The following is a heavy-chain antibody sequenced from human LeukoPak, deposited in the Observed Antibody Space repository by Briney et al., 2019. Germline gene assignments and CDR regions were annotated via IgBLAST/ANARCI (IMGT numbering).Heavy chain of an antibody. J-gene: IGHJ5*02. CDR3: ARGGRSYSSRNWFDP. CDR1: GGSFSGYY. D-gene: IGHD6-19*01. CDR2: INHSGST. Sequence: SETLSLTCAVYGGSFSGYYWSWIRQPPGKGLEWIGEINHSGSTNYNPSLKSRVTISVDTSKNQFSLKLSSVTAADTAVYYCARGGRSYSSRNWFDPWGQGTLVTVSS. V-gene: IGHV4-34*01.